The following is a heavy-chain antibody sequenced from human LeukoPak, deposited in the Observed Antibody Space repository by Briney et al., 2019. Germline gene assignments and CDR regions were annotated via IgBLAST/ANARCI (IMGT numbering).Heavy chain of an antibody. J-gene: IGHJ4*02. CDR3: ARIRDGYNSRVFDY. V-gene: IGHV4-59*08. CDR1: GGSIISYF. D-gene: IGHD5-24*01. CDR2: IYYSGST. Sequence: PSETLSLTCTVSGGSIISYFWSWIRQPPGKGLEWIGYIYYSGSTNYNPSLKSRVTISVDTSKNQFSLKLSSVTAADTAVYYCARIRDGYNSRVFDYWGQGTLVTVSS.